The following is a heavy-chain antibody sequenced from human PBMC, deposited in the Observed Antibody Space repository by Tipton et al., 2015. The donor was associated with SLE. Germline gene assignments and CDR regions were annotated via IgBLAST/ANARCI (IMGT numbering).Heavy chain of an antibody. CDR1: GMPFTVYY. D-gene: IGHD2-8*01. CDR3: ARHDTNYGRNWFDP. V-gene: IGHV4-34*01. J-gene: IGHJ5*02. Sequence: TLSLTCAVSGMPFTVYYWSWIRQPPGKGLEWIGEINHSGSTNYTPSFQSRVTMSVDTSKNHFSLKLSSVTAADTAVYYCARHDTNYGRNWFDPWGQGTLVTVSS. CDR2: INHSGST.